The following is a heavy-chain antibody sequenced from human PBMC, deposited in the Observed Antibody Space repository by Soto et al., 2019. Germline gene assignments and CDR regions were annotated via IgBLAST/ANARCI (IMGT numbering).Heavy chain of an antibody. CDR2: TYYRSKWYN. Sequence: SQTLSLTCAISGDSVSSNSAAWNWIRRSPSRGLEWLGRTYYRSKWYNDYAVSVKSRITINPDTSKNQFSLQLNSVTPEDTAVYYCSRSLGSGWYSNWFDPWGQGTQVTVSS. V-gene: IGHV6-1*01. CDR1: GDSVSSNSAA. J-gene: IGHJ5*02. CDR3: SRSLGSGWYSNWFDP. D-gene: IGHD6-19*01.